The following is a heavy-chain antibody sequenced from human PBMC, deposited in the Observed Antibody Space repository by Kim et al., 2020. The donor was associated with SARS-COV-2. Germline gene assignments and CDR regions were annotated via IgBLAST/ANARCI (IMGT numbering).Heavy chain of an antibody. V-gene: IGHV4-30-4*01. CDR3: ARLGIVVVHLGMDV. J-gene: IGHJ6*02. Sequence: SETLSLTCTVSGGSISSGDYYWSWIRQPPGKGLEWIGYIYYSGSTYYNPSLKSRVTISVDTSKNQFSLKLSSVTAADTAVYYCARLGIVVVHLGMDVWGQGTTVTVSS. CDR1: GGSISSGDYY. D-gene: IGHD3-22*01. CDR2: IYYSGST.